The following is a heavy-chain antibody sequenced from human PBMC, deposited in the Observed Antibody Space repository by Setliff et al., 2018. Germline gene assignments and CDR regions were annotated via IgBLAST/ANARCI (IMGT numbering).Heavy chain of an antibody. CDR2: ISSSSSYI. D-gene: IGHD6-13*01. V-gene: IGHV3-21*01. J-gene: IGHJ5*02. CDR3: ARVHSSSWYDGWFDP. CDR1: GFTFSSYS. Sequence: NPGGSLRLSCAASGFTFSSYSMNWVRQAPGKGLEWVSSISSSSSYIYYADSVKGRFTISRDNAKNSLYLQMNSLRAEDTAVYYCARVHSSSWYDGWFDPWGQGTLVTVSS.